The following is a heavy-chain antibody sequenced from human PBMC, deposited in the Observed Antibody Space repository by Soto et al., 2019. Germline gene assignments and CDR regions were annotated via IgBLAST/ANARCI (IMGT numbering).Heavy chain of an antibody. D-gene: IGHD4-17*01. CDR3: ARAAYGDYLLGMGV. CDR1: GFSLSTAGVS. J-gene: IGHJ6*02. Sequence: SGPTLVNPTQTLTLTCTLSGFSLSTAGVSVRWIRQPPGKALEWLALINWNDAKYYSTSLKTRLTISKDTSKNQVVLRMTNVDPEDTATYYCARAAYGDYLLGMGVWGQGTTVTVSS. V-gene: IGHV2-70*01. CDR2: INWNDAK.